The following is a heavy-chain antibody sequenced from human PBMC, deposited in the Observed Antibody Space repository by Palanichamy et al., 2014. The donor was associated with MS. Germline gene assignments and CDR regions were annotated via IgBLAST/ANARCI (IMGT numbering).Heavy chain of an antibody. Sequence: QVQLVQSGAEVKKPGASVKVSCKASGYTFTDYATNWVRQAPGQRLEWMGWINAGNGNTKYSQKFQGRVTLTRDTSASTAYMELSSLTSEDTAVYYCARGLWSSSRVGYYFDNWGQGTLVTVSS. V-gene: IGHV1-3*01. CDR3: ARGLWSSSRVGYYFDN. J-gene: IGHJ4*02. D-gene: IGHD3-3*01. CDR1: GYTFTDYA. CDR2: INAGNGNT.